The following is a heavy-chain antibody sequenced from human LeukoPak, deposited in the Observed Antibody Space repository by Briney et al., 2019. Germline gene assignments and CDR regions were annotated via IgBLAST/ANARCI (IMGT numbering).Heavy chain of an antibody. CDR1: GYTFTSYG. D-gene: IGHD4-23*01. V-gene: IGHV7-4-1*02. CDR2: INTNTGNP. J-gene: IGHJ6*03. Sequence: ASVKVSCKASGYTFTSYGISWVRQAPGQGLEWMGWINTNTGNPTYAQGLTGRFVFSLDTSVSTAYLQISSLKAEDTAVYYCARAPGGNNHYYYYMDVWGKGTTVTVSS. CDR3: ARAPGGNNHYYYYMDV.